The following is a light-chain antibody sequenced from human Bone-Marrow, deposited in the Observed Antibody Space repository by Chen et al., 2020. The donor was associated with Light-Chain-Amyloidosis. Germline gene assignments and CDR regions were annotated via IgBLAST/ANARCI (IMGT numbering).Light chain of an antibody. CDR2: EAK. CDR3: CSYAGRGKM. CDR1: SSDVGTYNL. J-gene: IGLJ3*02. V-gene: IGLV2-23*01. Sequence: QSALTQPASVSGSPGQSITISCTGSSSDVGTYNLVSWYQHRPGKAPKLIIYEAKKRPSGVSNRFSGSRSGYTASLTISGLQAEDEAYYYCCSYAGRGKMFGGGTKLTVL.